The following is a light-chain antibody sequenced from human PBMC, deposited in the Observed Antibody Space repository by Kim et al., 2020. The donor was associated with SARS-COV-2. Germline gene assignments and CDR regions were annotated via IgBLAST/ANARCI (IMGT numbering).Light chain of an antibody. CDR2: RNN. CDR3: SAWDSSLSAWV. J-gene: IGLJ3*02. V-gene: IGLV10-54*04. CDR1: SNNVGDQG. Sequence: LTQPPSVSKDLRQTATLTCTGDSNNVGDQGATWLQQHQGHPPKLLSYRNNNRPSGISERFSASRSGNTASLTITGLQPDDETDYYCSAWDSSLSAWVFGGGTQLTVL.